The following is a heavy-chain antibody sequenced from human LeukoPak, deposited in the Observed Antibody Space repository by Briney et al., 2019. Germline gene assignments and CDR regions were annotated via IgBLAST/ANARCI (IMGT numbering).Heavy chain of an antibody. CDR2: ISAYNGNT. CDR3: ARVALDSSSWYASFDY. D-gene: IGHD6-13*01. Sequence: ASVKVSCKASGYTFTSYGISWVRQAPGQGLEWMGWISAYNGNTNYAQKLQGRVTMTTDTSTSTAYMELRSLRSDDTAVYYCARVALDSSSWYASFDYWGQGTLVTVSS. J-gene: IGHJ4*02. V-gene: IGHV1-18*01. CDR1: GYTFTSYG.